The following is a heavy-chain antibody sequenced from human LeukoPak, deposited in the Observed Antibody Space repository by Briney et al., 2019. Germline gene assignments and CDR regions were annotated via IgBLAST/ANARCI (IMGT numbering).Heavy chain of an antibody. D-gene: IGHD2-21*01. CDR2: IYYSGGTGDT. J-gene: IGHJ3*02. V-gene: IGHV4-59*01. Sequence: PSETLSLTCSVSGGPISDYYWSWIRQSPAEGLEWIGYIYYSGGTGDTNYNPSLNIGVTISVDASKNQFSLNLTSVTAADTAVYHCARGLRGDLDAFDIWGQGTMVTVSS. CDR3: ARGLRGDLDAFDI. CDR1: GGPISDYY.